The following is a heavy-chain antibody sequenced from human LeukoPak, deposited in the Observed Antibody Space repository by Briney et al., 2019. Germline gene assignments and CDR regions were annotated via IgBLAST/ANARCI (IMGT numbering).Heavy chain of an antibody. CDR3: AKDRTVTTPLKWFDP. Sequence: PGGSLRLFCAASGFTFSSYAMSWVRQAPGKGLEWVSAISGSGGSTYYADSVKGRFTISRDNSKNTLYLQMNSLRAEDTAVYYCAKDRTVTTPLKWFDPWGQGTLVTVSS. D-gene: IGHD4-17*01. CDR1: GFTFSSYA. CDR2: ISGSGGST. J-gene: IGHJ5*02. V-gene: IGHV3-23*01.